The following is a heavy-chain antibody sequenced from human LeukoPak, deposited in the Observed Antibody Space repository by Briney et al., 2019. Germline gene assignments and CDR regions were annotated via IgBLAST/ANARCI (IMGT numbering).Heavy chain of an antibody. CDR3: AKWDKDILTGYYWFDD. CDR1: GFTFSRYW. D-gene: IGHD3-9*01. V-gene: IGHV3-7*02. CDR2: IKQDGSEK. J-gene: IGHJ4*02. Sequence: GGSLRLSCAASGFTFSRYWMSWVRQAPGRGLEWVANIKQDGSEKYYVDSVKGRFTISRDNAKNSLYLQMNSLRAEDTAVYYCAKWDKDILTGYYWFDDWGQGTPVTVSS.